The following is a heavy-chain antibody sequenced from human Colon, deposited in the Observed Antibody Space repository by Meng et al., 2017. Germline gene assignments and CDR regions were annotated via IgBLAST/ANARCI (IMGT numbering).Heavy chain of an antibody. Sequence: SETLSLTCTVSGGSMSGSYWSWIRQPPGKGLEWIAYFYDSEDTSYNPSLKSRVTISLDMSRNQFSLRLSSVTAADTAIYYCARHPRVAPSQNYNFDYWGQGTRVTVSS. V-gene: IGHV4-59*01. CDR2: FYDSEDT. CDR1: GGSMSGSY. J-gene: IGHJ4*02. D-gene: IGHD1-7*01. CDR3: ARHPRVAPSQNYNFDY.